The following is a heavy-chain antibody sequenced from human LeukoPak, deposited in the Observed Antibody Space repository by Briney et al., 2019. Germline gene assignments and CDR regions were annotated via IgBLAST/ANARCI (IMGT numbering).Heavy chain of an antibody. CDR1: GGTFSSYA. J-gene: IGHJ4*02. Sequence: GSSVKVSCKASGGTFSSYAISWVRQAPGQGLEWSGGIIPSFGTANDAPKFQCRVTMTADESKSTAYMELSSLRSEDTAVYYCASHTNGGRYYFDYWGQGTMVTVSS. D-gene: IGHD4-23*01. CDR3: ASHTNGGRYYFDY. V-gene: IGHV1-69*01. CDR2: IIPSFGTA.